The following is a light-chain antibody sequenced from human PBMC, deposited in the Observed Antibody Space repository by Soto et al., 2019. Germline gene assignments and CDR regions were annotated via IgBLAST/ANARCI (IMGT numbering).Light chain of an antibody. CDR3: SSYAGINNLGV. Sequence: QSVLTQPPSASGSPGQSVTISCTGTSSDVGGYKYVSWYQQHPGKAPKLMIFEVNKRPSGVPDRFSGSKSGNMASLTVSGLQAEDEADYYCSSYAGINNLGVFGTGTKVTVL. V-gene: IGLV2-8*01. J-gene: IGLJ1*01. CDR2: EVN. CDR1: SSDVGGYKY.